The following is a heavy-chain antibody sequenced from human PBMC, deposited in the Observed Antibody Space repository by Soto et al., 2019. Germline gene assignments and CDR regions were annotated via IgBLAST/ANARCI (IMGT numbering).Heavy chain of an antibody. J-gene: IGHJ5*02. V-gene: IGHV4-31*03. CDR2: IYYSGST. D-gene: IGHD2-15*01. CDR1: GGSISSGGYY. CDR3: ARVLYCSGGSCYYPGYVEWFDP. Sequence: SETLSLTCTVSGGSISSGGYYWSWIRQHPGKGLEWIGYIYYSGSTYYNPSLKSRVTISVDTSKNQFSLKLSSVTAADTAVYFCARVLYCSGGSCYYPGYVEWFDPWGQGTLVTVSS.